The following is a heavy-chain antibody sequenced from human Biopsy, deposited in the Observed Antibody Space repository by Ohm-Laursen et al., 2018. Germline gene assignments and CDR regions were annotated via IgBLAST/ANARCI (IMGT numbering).Heavy chain of an antibody. V-gene: IGHV1-18*01. Sequence: SVTVSCKASGYTFTTYGISWVRQAPGQGLEWMGWINTYSGNTNYGKKFHDRVIMTSDTSTSTAYLEHRSLRSDDTAVYYCARDYYPYVDYLKDVPLCDSWGQGTLVTVSS. J-gene: IGHJ4*02. D-gene: IGHD4-17*01. CDR2: INTYSGNT. CDR1: GYTFTTYG. CDR3: ARDYYPYVDYLKDVPLCDS.